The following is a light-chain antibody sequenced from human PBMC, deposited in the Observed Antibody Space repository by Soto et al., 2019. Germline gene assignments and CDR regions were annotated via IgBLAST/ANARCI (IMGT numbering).Light chain of an antibody. V-gene: IGLV2-14*03. CDR3: SSYTSSSTYV. CDR2: GVS. J-gene: IGLJ1*01. CDR1: SSDVGGYNY. Sequence: QSVLTQPASVSGSPGQSIAISCTGTSSDVGGYNYVSWYQQHPGKAPKLMISGVSDRPSGVSNRFSGSKSGNTASLTISGLQAEDEADYYCSSYTSSSTYVFGTGTQLTVL.